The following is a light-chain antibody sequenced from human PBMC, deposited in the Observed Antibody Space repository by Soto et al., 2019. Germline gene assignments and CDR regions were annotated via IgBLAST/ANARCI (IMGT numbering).Light chain of an antibody. J-gene: IGKJ4*01. V-gene: IGKV3-20*01. CDR1: QSVSSSY. Sequence: EIVLTQSPGTLSLSPGERATLSCRASQSVSSSYLAWYQQKPGQAPRLLIYGASSRATGIPARFSASGSGTEFTLTITSPQSEDFAVYYCQQYHHLTRTFGGGTKVDIK. CDR3: QQYHHLTRT. CDR2: GAS.